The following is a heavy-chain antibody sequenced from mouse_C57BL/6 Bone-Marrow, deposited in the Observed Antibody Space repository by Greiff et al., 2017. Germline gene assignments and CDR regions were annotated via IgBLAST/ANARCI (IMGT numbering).Heavy chain of an antibody. D-gene: IGHD3-2*02. V-gene: IGHV1-64*01. CDR2: IHPNSGST. Sequence: QVQLQQPGAELVKPGASVKLSCKASGYTFTSYWMHWVKQRPGLGLEWIGMIHPNSGSTNYNEKFKSKATLSVDKSSSTAYMQLSSRTSEDSAVYYCASQLRLRGDYWGQGTSVTVSS. CDR1: GYTFTSYW. J-gene: IGHJ4*01. CDR3: ASQLRLRGDY.